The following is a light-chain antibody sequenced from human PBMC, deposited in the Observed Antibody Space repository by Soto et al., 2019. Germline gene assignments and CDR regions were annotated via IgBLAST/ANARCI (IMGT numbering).Light chain of an antibody. Sequence: QAVVTQSPSASASLGASVKLTCTLSSGHNSYAIAWHQQQPEKGPRYLMKLNSDGSHDKGDGIPDRFSGSSSGAERCLTISSLQSEDEADYYCQTWGTGTAVFGGGTKLTVL. CDR1: SGHNSYA. CDR3: QTWGTGTAV. J-gene: IGLJ2*01. V-gene: IGLV4-69*01. CDR2: LNSDGSH.